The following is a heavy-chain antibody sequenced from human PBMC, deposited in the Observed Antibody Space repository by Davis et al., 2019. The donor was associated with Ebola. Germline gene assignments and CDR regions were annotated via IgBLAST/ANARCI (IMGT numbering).Heavy chain of an antibody. J-gene: IGHJ4*02. CDR3: ARVGIGMAAAKDY. CDR2: IYHSGST. CDR1: GGSFSSTNA. D-gene: IGHD6-13*01. Sequence: MPSESLSLSCAVSGGSFSSTNARSRLRQPPGKGLEWFGEIYHSGSTNYNPSLKSRVTISVDKSKNQFSLKLSSVTAADTSVYYCARVGIGMAAAKDYWGQGALVSVSS. V-gene: IGHV4-4*02.